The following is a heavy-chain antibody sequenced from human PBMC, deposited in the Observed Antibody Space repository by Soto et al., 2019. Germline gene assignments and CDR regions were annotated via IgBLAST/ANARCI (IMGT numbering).Heavy chain of an antibody. CDR3: ARALNMVPGAYYXYYEMDV. CDR2: IGTAGDP. D-gene: IGHD3-10*01. J-gene: IGHJ6*02. V-gene: IGHV3-13*05. CDR1: GFTFSSYD. Sequence: PGGSLRLSCAASGFTFSSYDMRLVRQAAGKCLECVSAIGTAGDPYYPGSVKGRFTISRENPKNSLYLQMNSLRAGDTAVYYCARALNMVPGAYYXYYEMDVLCQRTTVTVSS.